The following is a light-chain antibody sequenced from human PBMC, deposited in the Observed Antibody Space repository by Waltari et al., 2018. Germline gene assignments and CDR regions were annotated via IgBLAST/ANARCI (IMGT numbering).Light chain of an antibody. CDR1: SGDIGTYNY. CDR2: DVS. J-gene: IGLJ2*01. V-gene: IGLV2-14*03. Sequence: QSALTQPASVSGSPGQSITISCPGTSGDIGTYNYVSCYQQYTDRAPELLIYDVSHRPSRISNRFSGSKSGYTASLTISDLQAEDEADYFCSSYSTTNTLIFGGGTRLTV. CDR3: SSYSTTNTLI.